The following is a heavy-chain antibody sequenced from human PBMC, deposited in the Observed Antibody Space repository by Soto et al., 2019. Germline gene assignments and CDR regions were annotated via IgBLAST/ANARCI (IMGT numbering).Heavy chain of an antibody. D-gene: IGHD2-21*02. CDR3: ARSGGDKNRYYYFDY. CDR1: GFTFSSYA. CDR2: ISYDGSNK. V-gene: IGHV3-30-3*01. J-gene: IGHJ4*02. Sequence: LRLSCAASGFTFSSYAMHWVRQAPGKGLEWVAVISYDGSNKYYADSVKGRFTISRDNSKNTLSLQMNSLRAEDTAVFYCARSGGDKNRYYYFDYWGQGTLVTVSS.